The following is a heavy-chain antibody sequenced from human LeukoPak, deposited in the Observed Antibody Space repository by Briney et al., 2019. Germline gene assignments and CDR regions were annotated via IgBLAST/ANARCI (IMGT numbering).Heavy chain of an antibody. D-gene: IGHD6-19*01. CDR2: IYSGGST. CDR3: AKGATISTTGSIAVAGIDY. Sequence: GGSLRLSCAASGFTFSSYAMSWVRQAPGKGLEWVSVIYSGGSTYYADSVKGRFTISRDNSRNTLYLQMNSLRAEDTAVYYCAKGATISTTGSIAVAGIDYWGQGTLVTVSS. CDR1: GFTFSSYA. J-gene: IGHJ4*02. V-gene: IGHV3-23*03.